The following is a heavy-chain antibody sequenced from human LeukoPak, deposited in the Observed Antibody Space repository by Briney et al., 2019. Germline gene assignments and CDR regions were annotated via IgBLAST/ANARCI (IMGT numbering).Heavy chain of an antibody. V-gene: IGHV3-23*01. D-gene: IGHD3-10*01. J-gene: IGHJ4*02. CDR3: AKNMVRGMASKD. Sequence: GGSLRLSCAASAFTVSSNYMSWVRQAPGKGLEWVSAISGSGGSTYYADSVKGRFTISRDNSKNTLYLQMNSLRAEDTAVYYCAKNMVRGMASKDWGQGTLVTVSS. CDR2: ISGSGGST. CDR1: AFTVSSNY.